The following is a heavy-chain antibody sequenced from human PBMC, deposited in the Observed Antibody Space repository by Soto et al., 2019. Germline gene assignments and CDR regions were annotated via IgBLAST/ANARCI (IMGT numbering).Heavy chain of an antibody. CDR1: GGTFSSYA. CDR2: IIPIFGTA. CDR3: AREDSITMVRGVRLDY. J-gene: IGHJ4*02. Sequence: QVQLVQSGAEVKKPGSSVKVSCKASGGTFSSYAISWVRQAPGQGLEWMGGIIPIFGTANYAQKFQGRVTITADEYTSTAYMELSSLRSEDTAVYYCAREDSITMVRGVRLDYWGQGTLVTVSS. D-gene: IGHD3-10*01. V-gene: IGHV1-69*01.